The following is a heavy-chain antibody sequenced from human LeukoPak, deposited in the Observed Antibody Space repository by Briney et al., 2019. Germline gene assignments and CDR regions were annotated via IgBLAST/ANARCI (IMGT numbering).Heavy chain of an antibody. V-gene: IGHV1-18*01. CDR3: ARALPTFYYDSSGYYYGFDY. CDR2: ISAYNGNT. D-gene: IGHD3-22*01. J-gene: IGHJ4*02. Sequence: ASVNVSCKSSVYTFTSYGISWVRHAPGQGLEWMGWISAYNGNTNYAHKLQGRVTMTTDTSTSTAYMELRSLRSDDTAVYYCARALPTFYYDSSGYYYGFDYWGQGTLVTVSS. CDR1: VYTFTSYG.